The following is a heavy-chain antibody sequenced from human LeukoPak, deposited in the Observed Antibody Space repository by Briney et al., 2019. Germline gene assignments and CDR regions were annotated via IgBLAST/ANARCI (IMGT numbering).Heavy chain of an antibody. CDR1: GFTFSSYS. D-gene: IGHD4-17*01. J-gene: IGHJ4*02. V-gene: IGHV4-34*01. CDR2: INHSGST. Sequence: GSLRLSCAASGFTFSSYSMNWVRQPPGKGLEWIGEINHSGSTNYNPSLKSRVTISVDTSKNQFSLKLSSVTAADTAVYYCARRNPTVTTTDFDYWGQGTLVTVSS. CDR3: ARRNPTVTTTDFDY.